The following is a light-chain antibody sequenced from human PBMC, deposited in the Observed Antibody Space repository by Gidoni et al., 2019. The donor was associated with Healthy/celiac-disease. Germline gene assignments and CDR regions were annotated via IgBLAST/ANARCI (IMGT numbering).Light chain of an antibody. J-gene: IGLJ2*01. CDR3: CSYAGSYTVV. CDR1: SSDVGSYNY. CDR2: DVS. V-gene: IGLV2-11*01. Sequence: QSPLTHPPPLSGSPGQTVTISCTGTSSDVGSYNYVSWYQQHPGKAPKLMIYDVSQRPSGVPDRFSGSKSGNTASLTISGLQAEDEADYYCCSYAGSYTVVFGGGTKLTVL.